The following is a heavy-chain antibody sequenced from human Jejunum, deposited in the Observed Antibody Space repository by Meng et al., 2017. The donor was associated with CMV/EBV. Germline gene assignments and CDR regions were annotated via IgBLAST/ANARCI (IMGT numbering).Heavy chain of an antibody. Sequence: YADSVKGRFTISRDNSKNTLSLQMNSLRVEDTAIYYCAKCSGDNFLTGYQYYFDYWGQGILVTVSS. CDR3: AKCSGDNFLTGYQYYFDY. V-gene: IGHV3-23*01. D-gene: IGHD3/OR15-3a*01. J-gene: IGHJ4*02.